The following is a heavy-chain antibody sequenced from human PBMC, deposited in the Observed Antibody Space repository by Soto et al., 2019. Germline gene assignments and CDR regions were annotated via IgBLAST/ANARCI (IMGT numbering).Heavy chain of an antibody. CDR1: GFGLNKYN. CDR3: ARGAGATTFDY. J-gene: IGHJ4*02. CDR2: ITSSGSAT. V-gene: IGHV3-21*01. Sequence: GGSLRLSCAASGFGLNKYNMNWDRQAPEWGLEWDSSITSSGSATYYADSVKGRFTICRDNAKDSLFLKMTSLTTEVTSLYYCARGAGATTFDYWGLGTRITVSS.